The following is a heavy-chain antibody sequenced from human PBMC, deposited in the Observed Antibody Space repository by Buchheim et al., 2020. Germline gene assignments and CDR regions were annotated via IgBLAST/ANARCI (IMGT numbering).Heavy chain of an antibody. J-gene: IGHJ4*02. Sequence: QVQLQQWGAGLLKPSETLSLTCAVYGGSFSGYYWSWIRQPPGKGLEWIGEINHSGSTNYNPSLKSRVTISIDTSKNQFSLKLSSVTAADTAVYYCARGPKGAGQGSSSSSYYYWGQGTL. CDR1: GGSFSGYY. D-gene: IGHD6-6*01. V-gene: IGHV4-34*01. CDR2: INHSGST. CDR3: ARGPKGAGQGSSSSSYYY.